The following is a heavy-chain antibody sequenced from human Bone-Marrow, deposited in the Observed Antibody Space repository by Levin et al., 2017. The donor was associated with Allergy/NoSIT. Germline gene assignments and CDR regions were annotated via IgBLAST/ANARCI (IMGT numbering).Heavy chain of an antibody. J-gene: IGHJ4*02. CDR3: ARESAKAAGIRKYYFDY. V-gene: IGHV4-34*01. CDR2: INHSGST. D-gene: IGHD6-13*01. CDR1: GGSFSGYY. Sequence: SETLSLTCAVYGGSFSGYYWSWIRQPPGKGLEWIGEINHSGSTNYNPSLKSRVTISVDTSKNQFSLKLSSVTAADTAVYYCARESAKAAGIRKYYFDYWGQGTLVTVSS.